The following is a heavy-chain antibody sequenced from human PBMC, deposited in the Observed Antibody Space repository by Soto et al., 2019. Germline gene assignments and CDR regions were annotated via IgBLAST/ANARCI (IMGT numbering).Heavy chain of an antibody. CDR1: GGSLDGYY. CDR3: ARGVDSWSGYLF. J-gene: IGHJ4*02. D-gene: IGHD3-3*01. CDR2: IHHSGST. V-gene: IGHV4-34*01. Sequence: QVHLQQWGAGRLKPSETLSLTCALYGGSLDGYYWSWIRQSPGKGLEWIGEIHHSGSTKYNPSLKSRVSLLVATSTKQFSLKLTSVTAADRGVYYCARGVDSWSGYLFWGQGTPVTVSS.